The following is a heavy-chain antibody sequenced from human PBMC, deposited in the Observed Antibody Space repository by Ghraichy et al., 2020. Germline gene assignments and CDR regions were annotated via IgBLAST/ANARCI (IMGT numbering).Heavy chain of an antibody. Sequence: SETLSLTCAVYGGSFSGYYWSWIRQPPGKGLEWIGEINHSGSTNYNPSLKSRVTISVDTSKNQFSLKLSSVTAADTAVYYCARVKMPMVRGVIITSHYYYMDVWGKGTTVTVSS. D-gene: IGHD3-10*01. CDR2: INHSGST. CDR1: GGSFSGYY. V-gene: IGHV4-34*01. CDR3: ARVKMPMVRGVIITSHYYYMDV. J-gene: IGHJ6*03.